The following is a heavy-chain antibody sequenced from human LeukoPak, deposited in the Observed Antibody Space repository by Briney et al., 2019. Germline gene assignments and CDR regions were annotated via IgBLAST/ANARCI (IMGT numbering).Heavy chain of an antibody. CDR1: GFTLSSYW. J-gene: IGHJ5*02. D-gene: IGHD3-10*01. CDR3: ARGDYYYGSGSYLSPTSAPWLFDLDP. Sequence: SGGSLRLSCSASGFTLSSYWMHWVRQAPGKGLVWVSRINTDGSSTNYADSVKGRFTVSRDNAKNTLYLQMNSLRAEDTAVYYCARGDYYYGSGSYLSPTSAPWLFDLDPWGQGTLVTVSS. V-gene: IGHV3-74*01. CDR2: INTDGSST.